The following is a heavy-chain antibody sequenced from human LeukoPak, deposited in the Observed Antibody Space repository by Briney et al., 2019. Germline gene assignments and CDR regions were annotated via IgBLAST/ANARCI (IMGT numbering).Heavy chain of an antibody. D-gene: IGHD2-2*02. J-gene: IGHJ4*02. CDR3: ARRRYCSSTSCYRDYFDY. Sequence: SETLSLTCTASGGSISSSSYYWGWIRQPPGKELEWIGSIYYSGSTYYNPSLKSRVTISVDTSKNQFSLKLSSVTAADTAVYYCARRRYCSSTSCYRDYFDYWGQGTLVTVSS. V-gene: IGHV4-39*01. CDR2: IYYSGST. CDR1: GGSISSSSYY.